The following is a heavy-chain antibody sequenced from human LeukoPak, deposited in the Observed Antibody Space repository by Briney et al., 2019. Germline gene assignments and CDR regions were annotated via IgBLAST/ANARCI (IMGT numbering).Heavy chain of an antibody. Sequence: PGGSLRLSCAASGFTFSSYSMNWVRQAPGKGLEWVSYISSSSSTIYYADSVKGRFTISRDNAKNSLYLQMNSLRAEDTAVYYCARRQYQLLKGNYYYMDVWGKGTTVTVS. CDR3: ARRQYQLLKGNYYYMDV. CDR1: GFTFSSYS. D-gene: IGHD2-2*01. CDR2: ISSSSSTI. V-gene: IGHV3-48*01. J-gene: IGHJ6*03.